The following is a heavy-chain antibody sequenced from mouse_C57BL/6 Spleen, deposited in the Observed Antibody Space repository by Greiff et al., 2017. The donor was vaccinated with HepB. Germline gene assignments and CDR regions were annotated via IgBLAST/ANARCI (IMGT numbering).Heavy chain of an antibody. CDR3: ASDRWCCYGSRTLGYIDV. D-gene: IGHD1-1*01. V-gene: IGHV5-4*01. CDR2: ISDGGSYT. J-gene: IGHJ1*03. Sequence: EVHLVESGGGLVKPGGSLKLSCAASGFTFSSYAMSWVSQTPEKRLEWVATISDGGSYTYYRDNVKGRFTISRDNAKNNLYLQMSHLKSEDTAVYYCASDRWCCYGSRTLGYIDVWGTVTTVTVSS. CDR1: GFTFSSYA.